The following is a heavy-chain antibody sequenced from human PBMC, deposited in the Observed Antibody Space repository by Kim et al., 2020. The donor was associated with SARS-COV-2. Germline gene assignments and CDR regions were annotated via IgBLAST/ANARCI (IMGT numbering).Heavy chain of an antibody. J-gene: IGHJ6*02. Sequence: SETLSLTCAVYGGSFSGYYWSWIRQPPGKGLEWIGEINHSGSTNYNPSLKSRVTISVDTSKNQFSLKLSSVTAADTAVYYCHRIGYYYYGMDVWGQGTTGTVSS. CDR1: GGSFSGYY. D-gene: IGHD3-16*02. CDR2: INHSGST. V-gene: IGHV4-34*01. CDR3: HRIGYYYYGMDV.